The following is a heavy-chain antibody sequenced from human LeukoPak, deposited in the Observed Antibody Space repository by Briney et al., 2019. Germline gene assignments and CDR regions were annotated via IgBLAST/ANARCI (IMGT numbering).Heavy chain of an antibody. J-gene: IGHJ5*02. CDR2: IIPILGIA. CDR3: AGNPESLGYCSGGSCYPEDNWFDP. V-gene: IGHV1-69*04. D-gene: IGHD2-15*01. Sequence: SVKVSCKAPGGTFSSYAISWVRQAPGQGLEWMGRIIPILGIANYAQKFQGRVTITADKSTSTAYMELSSLRSEDTAVYYCAGNPESLGYCSGGSCYPEDNWFDPWGQGTLVTVSS. CDR1: GGTFSSYA.